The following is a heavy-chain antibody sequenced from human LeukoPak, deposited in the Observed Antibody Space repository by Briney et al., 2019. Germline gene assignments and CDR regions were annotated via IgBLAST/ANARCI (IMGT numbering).Heavy chain of an antibody. Sequence: PSETLSLTCTVSGGSLSSADYYWSWIRQPPGKGMEWIGYIYYSGSTYYNPSLKSRVTLSVDTSNNQFSLRLSSVNAADTAVYYCARARDTNPFDYWGQGTLVTVSS. V-gene: IGHV4-30-4*08. J-gene: IGHJ4*02. D-gene: IGHD5-24*01. CDR1: GGSLSSADYY. CDR2: IYYSGST. CDR3: ARARDTNPFDY.